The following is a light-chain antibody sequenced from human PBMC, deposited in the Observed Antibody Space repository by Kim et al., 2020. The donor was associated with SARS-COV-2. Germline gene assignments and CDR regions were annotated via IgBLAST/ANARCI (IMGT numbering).Light chain of an antibody. J-gene: IGKJ1*01. V-gene: IGKV1-5*01. Sequence: DIQMTQSPSTLSASVGDRVTITCRASQSISSWLAWYQQKLGKAPKLLIYDASSLESGVPSRFSSSGSGTEFTLTISSLQPDDFATYYCQQYGTCGQGSKVEIK. CDR1: QSISSW. CDR2: DAS. CDR3: QQYGT.